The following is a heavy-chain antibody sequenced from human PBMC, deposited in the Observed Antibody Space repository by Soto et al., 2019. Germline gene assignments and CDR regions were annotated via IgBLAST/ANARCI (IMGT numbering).Heavy chain of an antibody. CDR3: AKDGPYYDSSGYYDAFDH. D-gene: IGHD3-22*01. CDR1: GFTFSNYA. Sequence: LRLSCAASGFTFSNYALNWVRQAPGKGLEWVSTIRASGDTTNYADFVKGRFTISRDNSENMLYLQMNSLRAEDTAVYYCAKDGPYYDSSGYYDAFDHWGQGTLVTVSS. J-gene: IGHJ4*02. V-gene: IGHV3-23*01. CDR2: IRASGDTT.